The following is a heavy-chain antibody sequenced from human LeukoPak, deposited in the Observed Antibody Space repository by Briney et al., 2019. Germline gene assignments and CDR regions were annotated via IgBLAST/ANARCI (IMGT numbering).Heavy chain of an antibody. J-gene: IGHJ4*02. CDR1: NYSITSGYY. D-gene: IGHD6-19*01. V-gene: IGHV4-38-2*01. CDR3: PRVYSTGWRFFDY. Sequence: PSETLSLTCAVSNYSITSGYYWGWIRQPPGKWLEWIGSIYHSGSTYYNPSLKSRVTLSVDTSKNQFSLKLSSVTAADTAVYYCPRVYSTGWRFFDYWGQGTLVTVSS. CDR2: IYHSGST.